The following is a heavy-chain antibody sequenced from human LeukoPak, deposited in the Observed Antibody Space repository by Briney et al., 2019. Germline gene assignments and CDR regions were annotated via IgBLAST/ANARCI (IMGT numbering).Heavy chain of an antibody. D-gene: IGHD3-9*01. J-gene: IGHJ4*02. CDR2: INAGNGNT. Sequence: ASVKVSCKASGYTFTSYAMHWVRQAPGQRLEWMGWINAGNGNTKYSQKFQGRVTITRDTSASTAYMELSSLRSEDTAVYYCARGDILTGPFDYWGQGTLVTVSS. CDR3: ARGDILTGPFDY. CDR1: GYTFTSYA. V-gene: IGHV1-3*01.